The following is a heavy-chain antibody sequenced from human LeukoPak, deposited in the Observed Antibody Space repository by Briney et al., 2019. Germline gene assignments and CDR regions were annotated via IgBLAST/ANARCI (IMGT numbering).Heavy chain of an antibody. J-gene: IGHJ4*02. CDR3: TRVLGGSSSPLTIDY. CDR2: IRSKAYGGTT. V-gene: IGHV3-49*04. D-gene: IGHD6-13*01. Sequence: AGGSLRLSCTASGFTFGDYAMSWVRQAPGKGLEWVGFIRSKAYGGTTEYAASVKGRFTISRDDSKSIAYLQMNSLKTEDTAVYYCTRVLGGSSSPLTIDYWGQGTLVTVSP. CDR1: GFTFGDYA.